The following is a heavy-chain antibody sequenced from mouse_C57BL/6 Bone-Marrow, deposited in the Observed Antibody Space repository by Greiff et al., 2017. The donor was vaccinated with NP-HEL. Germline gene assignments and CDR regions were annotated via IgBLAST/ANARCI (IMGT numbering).Heavy chain of an antibody. D-gene: IGHD3-3*01. CDR3: ARVGAFAY. J-gene: IGHJ3*01. CDR2: ISNGGGST. CDR1: GFTFSDYY. Sequence: DVMLVESGGGLVQPGGSLKLSCAASGFTFSDYYMYWVRQTPEKRLEWVAYISNGGGSTYYPDTVKGRFTISRDNAKNTLYLQMSRLKSEDTAMYYCARVGAFAYWGQGTLVTVSA. V-gene: IGHV5-12*01.